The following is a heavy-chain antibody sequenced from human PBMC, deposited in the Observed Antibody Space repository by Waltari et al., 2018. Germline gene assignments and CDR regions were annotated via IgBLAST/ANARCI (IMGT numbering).Heavy chain of an antibody. D-gene: IGHD2-15*01. Sequence: QVQLVQSGAEVKKPGSSVKVSCKASGGTFSSYTISWVRQAPGHGLEWMGRIIPILGIANYAQKFQGRVTITADKSTSTAYMELSSLRSEDTAVYYCARVGCSGGSCYSGVPFDYWGQGTLVTVSS. CDR1: GGTFSSYT. CDR2: IIPILGIA. CDR3: ARVGCSGGSCYSGVPFDY. V-gene: IGHV1-69*02. J-gene: IGHJ4*02.